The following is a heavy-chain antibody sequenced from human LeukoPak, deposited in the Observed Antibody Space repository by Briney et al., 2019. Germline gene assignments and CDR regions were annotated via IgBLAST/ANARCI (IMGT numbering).Heavy chain of an antibody. V-gene: IGHV4-39*01. D-gene: IGHD2-21*02. Sequence: PSETLSLTCTVSGVSITNSDYYWVWIRQPPGRGLEWIGSMYQSGSTYYSPPLESRVSVSLDTSKNQVSLQLRSVTAADTAVYSCARHGVRDWYKGTYYSGMDVWGQGTTVTVSS. CDR2: MYQSGST. J-gene: IGHJ6*02. CDR1: GVSITNSDYY. CDR3: ARHGVRDWYKGTYYSGMDV.